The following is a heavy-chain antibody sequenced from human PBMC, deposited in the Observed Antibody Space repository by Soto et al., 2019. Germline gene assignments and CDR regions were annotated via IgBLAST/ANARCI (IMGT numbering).Heavy chain of an antibody. CDR1: GGTFSSYA. D-gene: IGHD3-3*01. CDR3: AREGVYDFWSGYSSPSYWFDP. CDR2: IIPIFGTA. Sequence: SVKVSCKASGGTFSSYAISWVRQAPGQGLEWMGGIIPIFGTANYAQKFQGRVTITADKSTSTAYMELSSLRSEDTAVYYCAREGVYDFWSGYSSPSYWFDPWGQGTLVTVSS. J-gene: IGHJ5*02. V-gene: IGHV1-69*06.